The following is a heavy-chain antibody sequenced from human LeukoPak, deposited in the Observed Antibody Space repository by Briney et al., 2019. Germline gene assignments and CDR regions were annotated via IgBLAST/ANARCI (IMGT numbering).Heavy chain of an antibody. D-gene: IGHD6-19*01. CDR2: MYYRGNT. Sequence: SETLSLTCTVSGGSISSYYWSWIRQPPGKGLEWIGYMYYRGNTNYNPSLKSRVTISVDTSKNQFSLKLSSVTAADTAVYYCARLRRAGWLEYYFDDWGQGTLVTVAS. J-gene: IGHJ4*02. V-gene: IGHV4-59*01. CDR3: ARLRRAGWLEYYFDD. CDR1: GGSISSYY.